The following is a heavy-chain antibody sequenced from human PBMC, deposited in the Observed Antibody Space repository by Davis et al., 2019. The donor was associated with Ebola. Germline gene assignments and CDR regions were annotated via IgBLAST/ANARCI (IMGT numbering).Heavy chain of an antibody. V-gene: IGHV3-33*01. J-gene: IGHJ3*02. CDR1: GFTLSSYG. CDR2: IWYDGRNQ. Sequence: GESLKISCAASGFTLSSYGLHWVRQPPGKGLEWVAVIWYDGRNQYYADSVKGRFTISRDNSKNTLYLQMNSLRAEDTAVYYCARALPPGQWLANDAFDIWGQGTMVTVSS. CDR3: ARALPPGQWLANDAFDI. D-gene: IGHD6-19*01.